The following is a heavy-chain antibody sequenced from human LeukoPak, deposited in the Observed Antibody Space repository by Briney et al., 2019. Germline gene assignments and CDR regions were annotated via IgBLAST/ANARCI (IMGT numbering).Heavy chain of an antibody. CDR1: GSTFSNYW. V-gene: IGHV3-74*01. D-gene: IGHD3-22*01. CDR3: ARARNDYDSNGFSFLDY. CDR2: INSGGSTT. J-gene: IGHJ4*02. Sequence: GGSLRLSCAASGSTFSNYWMHWVRQAPGKGLVWVSRINSGGSTTTYADSVKGRFTISRDNSKNTLYLQMNSLRAEDTALYYCARARNDYDSNGFSFLDYWGQGTLVTVSS.